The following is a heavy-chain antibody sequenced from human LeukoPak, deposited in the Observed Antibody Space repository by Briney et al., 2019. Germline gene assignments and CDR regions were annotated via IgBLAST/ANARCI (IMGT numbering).Heavy chain of an antibody. CDR2: IYYSGST. CDR1: GGSITGYH. Sequence: TSETLSLTCTVSGGSITGYHWSWIRQPPGKGLEWIGYIYYSGSTNYNASLTNRVTISVDTSKNQFSLKLSSVTAADTAVYYCAREVGYCSGGSCYSYFDYWGQGTLVTVSS. CDR3: AREVGYCSGGSCYSYFDY. D-gene: IGHD2-15*01. J-gene: IGHJ4*02. V-gene: IGHV4-59*01.